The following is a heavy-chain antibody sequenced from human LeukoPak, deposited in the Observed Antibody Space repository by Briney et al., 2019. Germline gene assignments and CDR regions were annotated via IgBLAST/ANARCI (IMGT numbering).Heavy chain of an antibody. J-gene: IGHJ4*02. V-gene: IGHV3-33*01. Sequence: GGSLRLSCAASGFTFSSYGMHWVRQAPGKGLEWVAIIWYDGNNKYYADSVKGRFTISRGNSKNTLYLQMNSLRAEDTAVYYCARDLYYYDSSGLEFGYWGQGTLVTVSS. CDR3: ARDLYYYDSSGLEFGY. D-gene: IGHD3-22*01. CDR1: GFTFSSYG. CDR2: IWYDGNNK.